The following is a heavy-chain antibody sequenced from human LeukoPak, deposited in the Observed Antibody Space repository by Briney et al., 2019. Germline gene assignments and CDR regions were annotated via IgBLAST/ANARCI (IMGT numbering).Heavy chain of an antibody. J-gene: IGHJ3*02. CDR1: GFTFSSYW. V-gene: IGHV3-7*01. D-gene: IGHD6-19*01. CDR2: IKQDGSEK. CDR3: ARRFIAVAGSDAFDI. Sequence: GGTLRLSCAASGFTFSSYWMSWVRQAPGKGLEWVANIKQDGSEKYYVDSVKGRFTISRDNAKNSLYLQMNSLRAEDTAVYYCARRFIAVAGSDAFDIWGQGTMVTVSS.